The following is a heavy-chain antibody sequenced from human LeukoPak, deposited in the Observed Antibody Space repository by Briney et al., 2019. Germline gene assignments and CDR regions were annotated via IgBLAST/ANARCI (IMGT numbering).Heavy chain of an antibody. CDR2: ISYDGSNK. Sequence: GRSLRLSCAASGFTFSSYAMHWVRQAPGKGLEWVAVISYDGSNKYYADSVKGRFTISRDNSKNTLYLQMNSLRAEDTAVYYCARGLAYCGGDCYSEYFQHWGQGTLVTDSS. V-gene: IGHV3-30*04. J-gene: IGHJ1*01. CDR1: GFTFSSYA. D-gene: IGHD2-21*02. CDR3: ARGLAYCGGDCYSEYFQH.